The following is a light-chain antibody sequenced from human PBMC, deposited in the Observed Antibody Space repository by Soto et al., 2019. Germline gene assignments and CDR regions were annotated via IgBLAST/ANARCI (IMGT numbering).Light chain of an antibody. V-gene: IGKV3-11*01. CDR3: QHRANWPLT. CDR1: QSVSSY. CDR2: DAY. Sequence: EIVLTQSPATLSLSPGERATLSCRASQSVSSYLAWYQQKRGQAPRLLIYDAYNRATGIPARFSGSGSGTDFTLTISSLEPEDFAVCYCQHRANWPLTFGGGTKVEIK. J-gene: IGKJ4*01.